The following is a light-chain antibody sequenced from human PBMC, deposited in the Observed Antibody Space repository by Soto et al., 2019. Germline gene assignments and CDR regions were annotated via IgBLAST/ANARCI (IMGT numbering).Light chain of an antibody. J-gene: IGKJ1*01. Sequence: EIVMTQSPATLSVSPGERATLSCRASQSVSSNLAWYQQKPGQAPRLLIYGASTRATGIPVRFSGSGSGTEFTLTISRLQSEDFAVYYCQQYNNWHPWTFGQGTKVEIK. CDR2: GAS. CDR1: QSVSSN. V-gene: IGKV3-15*01. CDR3: QQYNNWHPWT.